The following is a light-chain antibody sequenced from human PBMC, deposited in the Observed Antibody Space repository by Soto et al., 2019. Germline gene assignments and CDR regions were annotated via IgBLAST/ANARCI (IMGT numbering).Light chain of an antibody. CDR2: EVS. J-gene: IGLJ2*01. Sequence: QSALTQPASVSGSPGQSITISCTGTNSDVGTYNYVSWYQQHPGKAPKFVVYEVSDRPSGVSDRFSGSESGNTASLTISGLQAEDEADYYCSSYTTSSTLVFGGGTK. V-gene: IGLV2-14*01. CDR3: SSYTTSSTLV. CDR1: NSDVGTYNY.